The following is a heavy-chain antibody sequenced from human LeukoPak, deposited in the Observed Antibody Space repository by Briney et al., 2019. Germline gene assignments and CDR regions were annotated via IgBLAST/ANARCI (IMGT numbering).Heavy chain of an antibody. D-gene: IGHD3-10*01. CDR2: IYSGGST. Sequence: GGSLRLSCAASGFTFSSYAMSWVRQAPGKGLEWVSVIYSGGSTYYADSVKGRFTISRDNSKNTLYLQMNSLRAEDTAVYYCARDRIGYYGSGRATTPNYYYGMDVWGQGTTVTVSS. J-gene: IGHJ6*02. CDR3: ARDRIGYYGSGRATTPNYYYGMDV. CDR1: GFTFSSYA. V-gene: IGHV3-66*01.